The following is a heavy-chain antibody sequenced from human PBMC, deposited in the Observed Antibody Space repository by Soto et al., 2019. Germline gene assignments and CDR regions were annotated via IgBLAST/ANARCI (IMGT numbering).Heavy chain of an antibody. V-gene: IGHV1-18*01. J-gene: IGHJ5*02. CDR2: ISAYNGNT. D-gene: IGHD3-3*01. CDR3: ARSYYDFWSGYSDWFDP. Sequence: ASVKVSCKASGYTFTSYGISWVRQARGQGLEWMGWISAYNGNTNYAQKLQGRVTMTTDTSTSTAYMELRSLRSDDTAVYYCARSYYDFWSGYSDWFDPWGQGTLVTVSS. CDR1: GYTFTSYG.